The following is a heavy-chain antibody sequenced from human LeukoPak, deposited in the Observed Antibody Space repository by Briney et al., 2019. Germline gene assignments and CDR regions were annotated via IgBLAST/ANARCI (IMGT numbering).Heavy chain of an antibody. CDR2: ISYDGSNK. D-gene: IGHD3-10*01. CDR1: GFTFSSYG. V-gene: IGHV3-30*18. CDR3: AKERNMVRGAISRYFDY. Sequence: PGGSLRLSCAASGFTFSSYGMHWVRQAPGKGLEWVAVISYDGSNKYYADSVKGRFTISRDNSKNTLYLQMNSLRAEDTAVYYCAKERNMVRGAISRYFDYWGQGTLVTVSS. J-gene: IGHJ4*02.